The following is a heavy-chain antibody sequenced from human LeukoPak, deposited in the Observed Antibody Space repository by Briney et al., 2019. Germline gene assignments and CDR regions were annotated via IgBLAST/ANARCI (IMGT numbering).Heavy chain of an antibody. V-gene: IGHV3-7*01. Sequence: PGGSLRLSCAASGFTFSSYWMSWVRQAPGKGLEWVANIKQDGSEKYYVDSVKGRFTISRDNAKNSLYLQMNSLRAEDTAVYYCARDREDYYDSSGYSYWGQGTLVTVSS. J-gene: IGHJ4*02. CDR2: IKQDGSEK. CDR1: GFTFSSYW. CDR3: ARDREDYYDSSGYSY. D-gene: IGHD3-22*01.